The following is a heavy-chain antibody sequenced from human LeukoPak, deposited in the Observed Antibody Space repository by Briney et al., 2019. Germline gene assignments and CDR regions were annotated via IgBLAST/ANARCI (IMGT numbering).Heavy chain of an antibody. CDR1: GGSFSGYY. J-gene: IGHJ4*02. CDR2: VNHSGST. V-gene: IGHV4-34*01. CDR3: ARVSIAARPATGVFDY. D-gene: IGHD6-6*01. Sequence: PSETLSLTCAVYGGSFSGYYWSWIRQPPGKGLEWIGEVNHSGSTNYNPSLKSRVTISVDTSKNQFSLKLSSVTAADTAVYYCARVSIAARPATGVFDYWGQGTLVTVSS.